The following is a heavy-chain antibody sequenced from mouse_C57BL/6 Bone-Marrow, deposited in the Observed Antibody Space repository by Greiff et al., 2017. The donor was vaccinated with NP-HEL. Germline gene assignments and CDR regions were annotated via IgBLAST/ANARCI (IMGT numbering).Heavy chain of an antibody. D-gene: IGHD2-4*01. CDR2: IYPGSGTT. J-gene: IGHJ1*03. V-gene: IGHV1-66*01. Sequence: QVQLQQSGPELVKPGASVKISCKASGYSFTSYYIHWVKQRPGQGLEWIGWIYPGSGTTKYNEKFKGKATLTAASSSSTAYMQLSSLTSEDSAVYYCAREGGLYDYDGYWYFDVWGTGTTVTVSS. CDR1: GYSFTSYY. CDR3: AREGGLYDYDGYWYFDV.